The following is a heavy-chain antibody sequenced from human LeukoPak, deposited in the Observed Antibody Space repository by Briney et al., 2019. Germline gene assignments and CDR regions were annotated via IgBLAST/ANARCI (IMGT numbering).Heavy chain of an antibody. CDR2: TYYRSRWYY. V-gene: IGHV6-1*01. CDR3: ARGGHFEY. Sequence: SETLSLTCAISGDSVSSDTSAWNWFRQSPSRVLEWLGRTYYRSRWYYDYAVSVKSRIAIKPDTSKNQFSLQLNSVTPEDTAVYYCARGGHFEYWGQGTLVTVSS. D-gene: IGHD6-25*01. CDR1: GDSVSSDTSA. J-gene: IGHJ4*02.